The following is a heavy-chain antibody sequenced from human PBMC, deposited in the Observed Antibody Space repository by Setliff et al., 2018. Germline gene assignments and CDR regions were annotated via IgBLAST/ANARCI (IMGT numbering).Heavy chain of an antibody. V-gene: IGHV4-39*01. CDR1: GGSISSSSYY. Sequence: PSETLSLTCSVSGGSISSSSYYWGWIRQPPGKGLEWIGSIYYSGSTYYNPSLKSRVTISVDTSKNQFSLKLSSVTAADTAVYYCARAAGYSSSWYHYYYGMDVWGQGTTVTV. CDR3: ARAAGYSSSWYHYYYGMDV. CDR2: IYYSGST. D-gene: IGHD6-13*01. J-gene: IGHJ6*02.